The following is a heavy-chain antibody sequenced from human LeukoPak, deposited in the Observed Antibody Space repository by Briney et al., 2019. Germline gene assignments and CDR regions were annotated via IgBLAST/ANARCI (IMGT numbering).Heavy chain of an antibody. CDR1: GFTFSSYG. V-gene: IGHV3-30*19. D-gene: IGHD4-17*01. CDR2: ISYDGSNK. J-gene: IGHJ4*02. Sequence: PGGSLRLSCAASGFTFSSYGMHWVRQAPGKGLEWVAVISYDGSNKYYADSVKGRFTISRDNSKNTLYLQMNSLRAEDTAVYYCARVRAVTTGGFDYWGQGTLVTVSS. CDR3: ARVRAVTTGGFDY.